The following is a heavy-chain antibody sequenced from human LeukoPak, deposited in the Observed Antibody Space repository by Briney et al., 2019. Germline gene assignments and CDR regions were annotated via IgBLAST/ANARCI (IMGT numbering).Heavy chain of an antibody. D-gene: IGHD5-18*01. CDR2: ISGSGGST. Sequence: PGGSLRLSCAASGFTFSSYAMSWVRQAPGKGLEWVSAISGSGGSTYYADSVKGRFTISRDNSKNTLYLQMNSLRAEDTAVYYCAKEEGYSYGPYYYYYYGMDVWGQGTTVTVSS. CDR3: AKEEGYSYGPYYYYYYGMDV. CDR1: GFTFSSYA. V-gene: IGHV3-23*01. J-gene: IGHJ6*02.